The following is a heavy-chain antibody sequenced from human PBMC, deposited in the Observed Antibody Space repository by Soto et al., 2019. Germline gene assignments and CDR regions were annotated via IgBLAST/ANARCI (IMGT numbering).Heavy chain of an antibody. V-gene: IGHV3-30*03. D-gene: IGHD2-8*02. CDR1: GFIFRTYG. CDR2: ISYDGSNK. J-gene: IGHJ3*02. Sequence: QVQLVESGGGVVQPGRSLRLSCAASGFIFRTYGMHGVRQAPGKGLEWVAVISYDGSNKYYADSVKGRFTISRDNSKNTMDLQMNSLRAEDTAVYYRARGHTGGIWGQGTMVTVSS. CDR3: ARGHTGGI.